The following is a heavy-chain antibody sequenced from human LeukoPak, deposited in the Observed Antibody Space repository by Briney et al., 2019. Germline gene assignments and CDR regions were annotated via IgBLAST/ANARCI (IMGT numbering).Heavy chain of an antibody. D-gene: IGHD2-2*01. Sequence: SETLSLTCAVYGGSFSGYYWSWIRQPPGKGLEWIGEINHSGSTNYNPSLKSLVTISVDTSKNQFSLKLSSVTAADTAVYYCARGLIDIVVVPAASQKLDFDYWGQGTLVTVSS. CDR1: GGSFSGYY. J-gene: IGHJ4*02. CDR2: INHSGST. CDR3: ARGLIDIVVVPAASQKLDFDY. V-gene: IGHV4-34*01.